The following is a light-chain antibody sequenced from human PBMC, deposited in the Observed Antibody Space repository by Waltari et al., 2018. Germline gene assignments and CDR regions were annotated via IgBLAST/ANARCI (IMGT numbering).Light chain of an antibody. CDR2: EVF. CDR1: TSDVGSYDL. V-gene: IGLV2-23*02. Sequence: QSALTQPASVSGTPGQSITISCSGTTSDVGSYDLVSWYQQHPGEAPKLLICEVFKGPPDTSIRFSGAKSGSTASLTISGLQPEDEADYYCCSYAGRGTYVFGSGTKVTVL. CDR3: CSYAGRGTYV. J-gene: IGLJ1*01.